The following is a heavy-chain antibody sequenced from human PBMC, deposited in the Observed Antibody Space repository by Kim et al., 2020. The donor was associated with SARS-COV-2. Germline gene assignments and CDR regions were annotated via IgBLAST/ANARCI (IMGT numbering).Heavy chain of an antibody. CDR3: TSRGPSGSYHRFFDY. J-gene: IGHJ4*02. CDR2: IKSKTDGGTT. V-gene: IGHV3-15*01. Sequence: GGSLRLSCAASGFTFSNAWMSWVRQAPGKGLEWVGRIKSKTDGGTTDYAAPVKGRFTISRDDSKNTLYLQMNSLKTEDTAVYYCTSRGPSGSYHRFFDYWGQGTLVTLSS. D-gene: IGHD1-26*01. CDR1: GFTFSNAW.